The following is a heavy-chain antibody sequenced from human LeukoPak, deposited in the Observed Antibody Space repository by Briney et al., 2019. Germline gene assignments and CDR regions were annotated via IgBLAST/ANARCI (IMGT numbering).Heavy chain of an antibody. D-gene: IGHD3-16*01. J-gene: IGHJ4*02. CDR3: ARDPRGENYLDY. Sequence: PGGSLRLSCAASGFMFKIYVMHWVRQAPGKALEWVAVTSYDESDKYYADSVKGRFTISRDNSKNTLYLLMNSLRVEDTAVYYCARDPRGENYLDYWGQGTLVTVSS. CDR1: GFMFKIYV. V-gene: IGHV3-30-3*01. CDR2: TSYDESDK.